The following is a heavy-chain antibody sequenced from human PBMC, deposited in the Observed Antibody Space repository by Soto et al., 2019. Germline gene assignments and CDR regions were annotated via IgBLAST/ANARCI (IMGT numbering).Heavy chain of an antibody. Sequence: SQTLSLTCAISGDSVSSNSAAWNWIRQSPSRGLEWLGRTYYRSKWYNDYAVSVKSRITINPDTSKNHFSLQLNSVTPEDTAVYYCARDIAARRNYYYYYYMDVWGKGTTVTVSS. J-gene: IGHJ6*03. CDR3: ARDIAARRNYYYYYYMDV. CDR1: GDSVSSNSAA. V-gene: IGHV6-1*01. CDR2: TYYRSKWYN. D-gene: IGHD6-6*01.